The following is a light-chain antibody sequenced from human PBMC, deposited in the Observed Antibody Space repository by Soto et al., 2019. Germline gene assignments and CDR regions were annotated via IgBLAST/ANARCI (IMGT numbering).Light chain of an antibody. J-gene: IGKJ1*01. CDR2: ETA. V-gene: IGKV3-20*01. Sequence: EIVMTQSPGTLSLSPGERATLSCRASQSVNSNYLAWYQQKPGQAPRLLMYETATRATSIPDRFSGSGSGTDFTLTISRLEPEDFAVYFCQQFGTSPLWTFGQGTKVDI. CDR1: QSVNSNY. CDR3: QQFGTSPLWT.